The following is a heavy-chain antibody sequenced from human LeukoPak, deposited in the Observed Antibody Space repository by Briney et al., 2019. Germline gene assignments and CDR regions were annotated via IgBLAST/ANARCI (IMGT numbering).Heavy chain of an antibody. CDR3: ARARGVRLNYYYYYYMDV. J-gene: IGHJ6*03. Sequence: SETLSLTCTVSGGSISSSSYYWGWIRQPPGKGLEWIGSIYYSGSTYYNPSLKSRVTISVDTSKNQFSLKLSSVTAADTAVYYCARARGVRLNYYYYYYMDVWGKGTTVTVSS. D-gene: IGHD1-1*01. V-gene: IGHV4-39*01. CDR2: IYYSGST. CDR1: GGSISSSSYY.